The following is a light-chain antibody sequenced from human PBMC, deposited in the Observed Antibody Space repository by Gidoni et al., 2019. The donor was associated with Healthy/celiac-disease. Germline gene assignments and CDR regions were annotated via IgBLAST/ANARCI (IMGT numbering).Light chain of an antibody. CDR1: QSISSW. Sequence: DIQMTQSPSTLSASVGDRVTITCRASQSISSWLAWYQQKPGKAPKLLIYKASSLESGVPSRFSGSGSGTEFTLTISSLQPDDFATYYCQQYNSYPGTFXHXTKVEIK. V-gene: IGKV1-5*03. CDR2: KAS. J-gene: IGKJ1*01. CDR3: QQYNSYPGT.